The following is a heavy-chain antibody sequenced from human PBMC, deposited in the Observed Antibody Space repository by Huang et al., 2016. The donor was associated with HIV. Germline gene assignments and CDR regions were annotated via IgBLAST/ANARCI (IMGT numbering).Heavy chain of an antibody. J-gene: IGHJ3*02. CDR2: ISGSGGRT. CDR3: ARLGYCSGGSCYVDAFDI. V-gene: IGHV3-23*01. CDR1: GFTFSSYA. D-gene: IGHD2-15*01. Sequence: EVQLLESGGGLVQPGGSLRLSCSASGFTFSSYAMSWVRQAPGKGLEWVAVISGSGGRTDYADSVKGRFTISRDKSKNTLYVQMNSLRAEDTAVYYCARLGYCSGGSCYVDAFDIWGQGTMVTVSS.